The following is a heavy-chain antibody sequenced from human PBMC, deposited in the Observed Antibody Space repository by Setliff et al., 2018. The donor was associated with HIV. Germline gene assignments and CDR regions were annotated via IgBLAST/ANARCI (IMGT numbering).Heavy chain of an antibody. J-gene: IGHJ4*02. D-gene: IGHD6-19*01. CDR2: IYYSGST. Sequence: SETLSLTCTVSAGSIRSCTYYWAWIRQPPGKGLEWIGTIYYSGSTYYNPSLKSRATISVDTSKNQFSLKLSSVTAADTAVYYCIIAYSSGWLAPMGFDSWGQGTLVTVSS. V-gene: IGHV4-39*01. CDR3: IIAYSSGWLAPMGFDS. CDR1: AGSIRSCTYY.